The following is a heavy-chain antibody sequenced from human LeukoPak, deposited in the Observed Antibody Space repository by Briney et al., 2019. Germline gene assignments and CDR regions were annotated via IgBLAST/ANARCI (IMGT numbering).Heavy chain of an antibody. J-gene: IGHJ4*02. CDR2: IYYSGST. Sequence: ASETLSLTCTVSGGSISSSSYYWGWIRQPPGKGLEWIGSIYYSGSTYYNPSLKSRVTISVDTSKNQFSLKLSSVTAEDTAVYYCTYSFDYWGQGTLVTDCS. V-gene: IGHV4-39*01. CDR3: TYSFDY. D-gene: IGHD2-21*01. CDR1: GGSISSSSYY.